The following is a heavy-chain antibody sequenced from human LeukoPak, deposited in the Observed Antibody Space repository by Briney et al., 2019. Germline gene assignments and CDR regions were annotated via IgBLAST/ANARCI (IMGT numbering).Heavy chain of an antibody. CDR2: INSNSGGT. CDR1: GYTFTGYY. D-gene: IGHD3-10*01. CDR3: ARETGSSGNYFDY. V-gene: IGHV1-2*06. J-gene: IGHJ4*02. Sequence: ASVKVSCKASGYTFTGYYMHWVRQAPGQGLEWMGRINSNSGGTNYAQKFQGRVTLTRGTSISTAYMELSRLRSDDTAVYYCARETGSSGNYFDYWGQGTLVTVSS.